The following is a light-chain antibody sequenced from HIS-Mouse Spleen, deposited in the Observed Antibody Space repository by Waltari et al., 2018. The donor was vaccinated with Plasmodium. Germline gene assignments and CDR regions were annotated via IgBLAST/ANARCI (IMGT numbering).Light chain of an antibody. J-gene: IGLJ1*01. CDR3: CSYAGSSTYV. CDR1: SSDVGSYNL. V-gene: IGLV2-23*01. Sequence: QSALTQPASVSGSPGQSITIPCTGTSSDVGSYNLISWYQQHPGTAPKLMLYKGSKRPSGVSNLFAGSKSGNTASLIISGLQAEDEADDYCCSYAGSSTYVFGTGTKVTVL. CDR2: KGS.